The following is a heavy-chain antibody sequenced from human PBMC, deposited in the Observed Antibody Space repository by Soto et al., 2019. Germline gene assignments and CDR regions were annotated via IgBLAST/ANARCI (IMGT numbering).Heavy chain of an antibody. V-gene: IGHV3-48*01. CDR3: ARGDDSSGYYYVY. J-gene: IGHJ4*02. D-gene: IGHD3-22*01. CDR2: ISSGSSTM. Sequence: EVQLVESGGGLVQPGGSLRLSCAASGFTFSSYSMNWVRQAPGKGLEWVSYISSGSSTMYYADSVKGRFTISRDNAKNSLYLQMNSLRAEDTAVYYCARGDDSSGYYYVYWGQGTLVTVSS. CDR1: GFTFSSYS.